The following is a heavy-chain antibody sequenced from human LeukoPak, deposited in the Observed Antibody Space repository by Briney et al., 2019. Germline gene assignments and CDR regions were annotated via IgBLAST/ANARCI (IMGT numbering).Heavy chain of an antibody. V-gene: IGHV3-30*04. J-gene: IGHJ6*02. CDR3: AREWPLPDIVATIYGMDV. CDR1: GFTFSSYA. CDR2: ISYDGSNK. Sequence: PGGSLRLSCAASGFTFSSYATHWVRQAPGKGLEWVAVISYDGSNKYYADSVKGRFTISRDNSKNTLYLQMNSLRAEDTAVYYCAREWPLPDIVATIYGMDVWGQGTTATVSS. D-gene: IGHD5-12*01.